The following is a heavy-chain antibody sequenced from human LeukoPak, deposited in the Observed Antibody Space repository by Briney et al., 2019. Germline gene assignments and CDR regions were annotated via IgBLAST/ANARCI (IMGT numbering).Heavy chain of an antibody. CDR2: INPDGSTT. Sequence: GESPRLSCAASGFTFSRYWIHWVRQAPGKGLEWVSRINPDGSTTTYADSVKGRFTISRDNAKNTVYLQMNSLRAEDTALYHCVRVLSGSWDWFDPWGQGTLVTVSS. J-gene: IGHJ5*02. V-gene: IGHV3-74*01. CDR3: VRVLSGSWDWFDP. CDR1: GFTFSRYW. D-gene: IGHD3-22*01.